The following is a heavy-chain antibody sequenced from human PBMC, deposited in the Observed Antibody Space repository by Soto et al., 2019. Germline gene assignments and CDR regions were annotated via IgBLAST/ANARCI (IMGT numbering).Heavy chain of an antibody. Sequence: GGSLRLSXAASGFNFRRYAMHWVRQAPGKGLEWVAVISYDGTDKYYADSVKGRVTFSRDNSKDALYLQMSSLRTEDTAVYYCARGKDYYDASTYTFDYWGQGTLVTVSS. J-gene: IGHJ4*02. CDR2: ISYDGTDK. V-gene: IGHV3-30*14. CDR1: GFNFRRYA. CDR3: ARGKDYYDASTYTFDY. D-gene: IGHD3-22*01.